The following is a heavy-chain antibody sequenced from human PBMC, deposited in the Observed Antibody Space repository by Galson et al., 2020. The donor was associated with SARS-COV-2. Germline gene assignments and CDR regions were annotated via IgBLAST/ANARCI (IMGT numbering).Heavy chain of an antibody. CDR1: GGTNTSYY. J-gene: IGHJ4*02. Sequence: SETLSLTCTVSGGTNTSYYWSWIRQPPGRGLECIGYNLYSGSSNYKPSLKSRVTISLDTSKSQFSLKLTSVTAADTAVYYCARLNWNAGGLDYWGQGTLVTVSS. V-gene: IGHV4-59*01. D-gene: IGHD1-1*01. CDR3: ARLNWNAGGLDY. CDR2: NLYSGSS.